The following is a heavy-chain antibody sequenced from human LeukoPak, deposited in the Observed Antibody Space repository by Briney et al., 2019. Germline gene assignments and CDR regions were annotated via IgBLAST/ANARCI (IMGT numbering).Heavy chain of an antibody. D-gene: IGHD5-18*01. V-gene: IGHV1-46*01. CDR1: GYTFTSYY. CDR2: INPSGGST. J-gene: IGHJ4*02. CDR3: ARGPSVGYSYGSFDY. Sequence: GASVKVSCKASGYTFTSYYMHWVRQAPGQGLEWMGIINPSGGSTSYAQKFQGRVTMTRDTSTSTVYMELSSLRSEDTAVYYCARGPSVGYSYGSFDYWGQGTLVTVSS.